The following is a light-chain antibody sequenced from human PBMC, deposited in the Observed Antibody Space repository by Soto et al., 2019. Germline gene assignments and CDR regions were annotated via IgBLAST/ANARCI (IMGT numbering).Light chain of an antibody. V-gene: IGLV1-51*01. CDR1: TSNIGNNY. J-gene: IGLJ3*02. CDR3: GTWDTSLSPGGGV. Sequence: QSVLTQPPSVSAAPGQKVTISCSGSTSNIGNNYVSWYQQFPGTAPKLLIYDNNKRPSGIPDRFSGSKSGTSATLGITGLQTGDEADYYCGTWDTSLSPGGGVFGGGTKVTVL. CDR2: DNN.